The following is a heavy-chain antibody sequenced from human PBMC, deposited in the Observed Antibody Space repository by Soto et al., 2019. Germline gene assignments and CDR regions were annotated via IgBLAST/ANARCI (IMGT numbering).Heavy chain of an antibody. CDR2: FDPEDGET. D-gene: IGHD3-3*01. J-gene: IGHJ4*02. Sequence: ASLKVSCKVSGYTLTELSMHWVRQALGKGLEWMGGFDPEDGETIYAQKFQGRVTMTEDTSTDTAYMELSSLRSEDTAVYYCNITIFGVAPYYFDYWGQGTLDTVSS. CDR3: NITIFGVAPYYFDY. CDR1: GYTLTELS. V-gene: IGHV1-24*01.